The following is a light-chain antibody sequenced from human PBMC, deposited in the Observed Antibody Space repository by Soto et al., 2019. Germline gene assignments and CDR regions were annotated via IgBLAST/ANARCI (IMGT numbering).Light chain of an antibody. J-gene: IGKJ1*01. CDR2: KAS. CDR1: QSISSW. V-gene: IGKV1-5*03. CDR3: HQYNTYLWT. Sequence: DIQMPQSPSTLSASVGDRVTITCRASQSISSWLAWYQQKPGKAPKLLIYKASTLETGVPSRFSGSGSGTEFTLSISTLQPDDFATYYCHQYNTYLWTFGQETKVEIK.